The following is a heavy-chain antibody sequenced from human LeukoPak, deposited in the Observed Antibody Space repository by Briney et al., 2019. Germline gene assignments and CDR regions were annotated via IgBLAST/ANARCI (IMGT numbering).Heavy chain of an antibody. V-gene: IGHV3-48*04. CDR2: ISSSDSTI. J-gene: IGHJ4*02. D-gene: IGHD4-17*01. CDR1: GFTFSSYS. Sequence: KAGGSLRLSCAASGFTFSSYSMNWVRQAPGKGLEWVSYISSSDSTIYYADSVKGRFTISRDNAKNSLYLQMNSLRAEDTAVYYCARVAINDYGDYFDYWGQGTLVTVSS. CDR3: ARVAINDYGDYFDY.